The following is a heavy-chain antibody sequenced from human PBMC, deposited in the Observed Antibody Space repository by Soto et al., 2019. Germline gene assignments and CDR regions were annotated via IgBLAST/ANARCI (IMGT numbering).Heavy chain of an antibody. CDR3: TKTVEVAAGPTGADS. CDR1: GFMFNTYG. Sequence: PRRSLRLSCAASGFMFNTYGMSWVRQAPGKGLEWVSGIIGPGGGTYYSASVKGRFTISRDNSKNTLYLQTDNLRVEDTAIYYCTKTVEVAAGPTGADSWGQGTLVTVSS. J-gene: IGHJ5*01. D-gene: IGHD2-15*01. CDR2: IIGPGGGT. V-gene: IGHV3-23*01.